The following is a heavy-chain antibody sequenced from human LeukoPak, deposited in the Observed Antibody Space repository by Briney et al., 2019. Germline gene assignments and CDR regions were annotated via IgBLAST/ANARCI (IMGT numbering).Heavy chain of an antibody. Sequence: SETLSLTCAVYGGSFSGYYWSWIRQPPGKGLEWIGEINHSGSTNYNPSLKSRVTISVDTSKNQFSLKLSSVTAADTAVYYCARAGVKTDDAFDIWGQGTMVTVSS. V-gene: IGHV4-34*01. J-gene: IGHJ3*02. D-gene: IGHD7-27*01. CDR1: GGSFSGYY. CDR3: ARAGVKTDDAFDI. CDR2: INHSGST.